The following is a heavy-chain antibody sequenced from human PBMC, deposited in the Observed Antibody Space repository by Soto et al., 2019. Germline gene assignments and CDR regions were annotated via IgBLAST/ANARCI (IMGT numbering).Heavy chain of an antibody. V-gene: IGHV1-46*04. J-gene: IGHJ5*01. CDR1: GYTVTSYF. CDR2: INPGAGGR. Sequence: ASVNVSCKVSGYTVTSYFIHWVRQAPGQGLELIGVINPGAGGRRYAQKLQTRVTMTGDTSTRTVYMELSSLTSDDTGVYYCAKWASRLDYINVRWYDTLGQ. CDR3: AKWASRLDYINVRWYDT. D-gene: IGHD4-4*01.